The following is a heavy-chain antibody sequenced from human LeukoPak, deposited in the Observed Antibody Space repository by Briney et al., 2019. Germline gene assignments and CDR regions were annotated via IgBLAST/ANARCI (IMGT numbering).Heavy chain of an antibody. D-gene: IGHD2-15*01. CDR1: GFTSSSYA. CDR3: AKNGDCSGGSCYNYYYYYMDV. Sequence: GGSLRLSCAASGFTSSSYATSWVRQAPGKGLEWVSAISGSGGATYYADSVKGRFTLSRDNSKNTLYLQMNSLRAEDTAVYYCAKNGDCSGGSCYNYYYYYMDVWGKGTTVTVSS. CDR2: ISGSGGAT. V-gene: IGHV3-23*01. J-gene: IGHJ6*03.